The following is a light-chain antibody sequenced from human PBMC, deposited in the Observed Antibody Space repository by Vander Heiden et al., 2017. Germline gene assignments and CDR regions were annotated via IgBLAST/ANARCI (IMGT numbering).Light chain of an antibody. J-gene: IGLJ2*01. Sequence: QSVLTQPPSASGTPGQRVTISCSGSSSNIENNYVYWYQQFPGTAPKVLIYSNDQRPSGVPDRFSGSKSGTSASLAISGLRSEDEADYYCAAWDDTLSGRVFGGGTKLTVL. CDR3: AAWDDTLSGRV. CDR1: SSNIENNY. V-gene: IGLV1-47*02. CDR2: SND.